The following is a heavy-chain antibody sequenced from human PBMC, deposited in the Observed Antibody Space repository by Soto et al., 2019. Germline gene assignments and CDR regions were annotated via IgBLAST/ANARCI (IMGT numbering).Heavy chain of an antibody. V-gene: IGHV3-33*01. Sequence: GGSLRLSCAASGFTFSSYGMHWVRQAPGKGLEWVAVIWYDGSNKYYADSVKGRFTISRDNSKNTLYLQMNSLRAEDTAVYYCARAPGRRPNYYYYGMDVWGQGTTVTVSS. D-gene: IGHD3-10*01. CDR1: GFTFSSYG. CDR3: ARAPGRRPNYYYYGMDV. J-gene: IGHJ6*02. CDR2: IWYDGSNK.